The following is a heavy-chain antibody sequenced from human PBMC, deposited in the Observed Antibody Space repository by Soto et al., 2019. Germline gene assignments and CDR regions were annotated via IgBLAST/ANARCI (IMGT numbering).Heavy chain of an antibody. J-gene: IGHJ4*02. CDR1: GGSISRSTW. Sequence: SETLSLTCAVSGGSISRSTWWSWGRQPPGKGVERVGIIYSSGSTNNQPSLNRRFTILVDKSKNQFSLKLSSVSAADTAVYLCARVGRYSCGWYYFDYWGQGTLVTVSS. CDR3: ARVGRYSCGWYYFDY. CDR2: IYSSGST. D-gene: IGHD6-19*01. V-gene: IGHV4-4*02.